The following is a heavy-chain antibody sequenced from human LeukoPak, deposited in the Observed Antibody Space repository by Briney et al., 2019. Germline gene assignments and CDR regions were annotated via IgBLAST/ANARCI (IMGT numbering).Heavy chain of an antibody. CDR2: VYYSGST. V-gene: IGHV4-31*03. CDR1: GGSISSGGYY. J-gene: IGHJ4*02. CDR3: ARAPSSSPTNFFDY. D-gene: IGHD6-6*01. Sequence: PSQTLSLTCTVSGGSISSGGYYWSWIRQHPGKGLEWIGYVYYSGSTYYNPSVKSRVTISVDTSKNQFCLKLSSVTAADTAVYYCARAPSSSPTNFFDYWGQGTLVTVSS.